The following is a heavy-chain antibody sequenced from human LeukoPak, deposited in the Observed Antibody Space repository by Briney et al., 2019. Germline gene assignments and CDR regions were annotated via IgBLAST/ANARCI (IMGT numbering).Heavy chain of an antibody. CDR1: GFTFSSYG. Sequence: PGGSLRLSCAASGFTFSSYGMSWVRQAPGQGLEWVSFITPGGASTSYADSVKGRFTISRDNPRNTLYMQMNSLRDEDTAPYYCAVMHGYYDGSGYWVQWGQGTLVTVSS. D-gene: IGHD3-22*01. CDR3: AVMHGYYDGSGYWVQ. J-gene: IGHJ4*02. V-gene: IGHV3-23*01. CDR2: ITPGGAST.